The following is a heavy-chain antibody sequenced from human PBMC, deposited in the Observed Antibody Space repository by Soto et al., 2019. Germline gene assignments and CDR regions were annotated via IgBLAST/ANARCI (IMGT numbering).Heavy chain of an antibody. D-gene: IGHD3-10*01. CDR2: IIPMYGPA. CDR3: ARVTSMVRGVLDNWFDP. V-gene: IGHV1-69*01. CDR1: GGTFSSYA. J-gene: IGHJ5*02. Sequence: QVPLVQSGAEVKKPGSSVTVSCKASGGTFSSYAIHWVRQAPGQGLEWMGGIIPMYGPAKYAQRFQGRVTITADESTTTVYMALTSLPSPDTAVYYCARVTSMVRGVLDNWFDPWGHGTLVTVSS.